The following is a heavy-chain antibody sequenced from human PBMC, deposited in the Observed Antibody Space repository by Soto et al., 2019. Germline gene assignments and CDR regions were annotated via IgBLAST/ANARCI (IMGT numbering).Heavy chain of an antibody. J-gene: IGHJ6*02. CDR1: GYTFTRYA. Sequence: ASVKVSCKASGYTFTRYAMHWVRQAPGQRLEWMGWINAGNGNTKYSQKFQGRVTITRDTSASTAYMELSSLRSEDTAVYYCARDRDWNHYYYYGMDVWGQGTTVTVSS. D-gene: IGHD1-1*01. CDR3: ARDRDWNHYYYYGMDV. V-gene: IGHV1-3*01. CDR2: INAGNGNT.